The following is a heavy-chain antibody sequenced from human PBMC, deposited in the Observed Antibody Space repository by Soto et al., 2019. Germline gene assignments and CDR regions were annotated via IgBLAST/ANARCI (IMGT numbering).Heavy chain of an antibody. CDR2: IKQDGSDR. Sequence: EVQLVESGGGLVQPGGSLRLSCAASGFSLSDYWMNWVRQAPGKGLEWVAIIKQDGSDRYYVDSVKGLFTISRDNAKNSLYLQMSSLRVEDTALYYCARGRGWLNDYWGQGTLVTVSS. CDR1: GFSLSDYW. D-gene: IGHD3-10*01. V-gene: IGHV3-7*01. CDR3: ARGRGWLNDY. J-gene: IGHJ4*02.